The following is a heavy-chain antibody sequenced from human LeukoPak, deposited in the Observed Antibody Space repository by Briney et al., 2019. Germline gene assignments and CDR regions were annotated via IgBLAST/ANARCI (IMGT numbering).Heavy chain of an antibody. CDR3: AKDGGLWVSAHWGDS. D-gene: IGHD7-27*01. CDR1: GFTFSSYS. CDR2: ISSSSSYI. V-gene: IGHV3-21*04. Sequence: GGSLRLSCAASGFTFSSYSMNWVRQAPGKGLEWVSSISSSSSYIYYADSVKGRFTISRDNAKNSLYLQMNSLRAEDTAVYYCAKDGGLWVSAHWGDSWGRGTLVTVSS. J-gene: IGHJ4*02.